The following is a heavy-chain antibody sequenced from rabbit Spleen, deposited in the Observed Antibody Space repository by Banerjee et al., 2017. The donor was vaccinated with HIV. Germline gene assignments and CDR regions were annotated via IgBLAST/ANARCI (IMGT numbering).Heavy chain of an antibody. Sequence: QEQLEESGGDLVKPGASLTLTCTASGFDLSSYYYMCWVRQAPGKGLEWIGYIDPIFGRTYYASWVNGRFTISSHNAQNTLYLQLNSLTAADTATYFCARSVGGVIQFNFWGPGTLVTVS. CDR3: ARSVGGVIQFNF. V-gene: IGHV1S43*01. D-gene: IGHD5-1*01. J-gene: IGHJ6*01. CDR2: IDPIFGRT. CDR1: GFDLSSYYY.